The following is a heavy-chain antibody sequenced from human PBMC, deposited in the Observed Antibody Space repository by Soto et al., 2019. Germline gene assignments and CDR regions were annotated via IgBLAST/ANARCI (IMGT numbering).Heavy chain of an antibody. J-gene: IGHJ4*02. D-gene: IGHD6-13*01. CDR3: AKDTNREGVSSWYFDY. Sequence: GGSLRLSCAASGFTFSSYAMSWVRQAPGKGLEWVSAISGSGGSTYYADSVKGRFIISRDNSKNTLYLQMNSLRAEDTAVYYCAKDTNREGVSSWYFDYWGQGTLVTVSS. V-gene: IGHV3-23*01. CDR2: ISGSGGST. CDR1: GFTFSSYA.